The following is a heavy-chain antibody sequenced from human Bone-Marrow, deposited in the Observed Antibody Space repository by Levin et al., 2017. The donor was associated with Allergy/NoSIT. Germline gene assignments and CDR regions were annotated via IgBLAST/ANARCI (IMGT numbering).Heavy chain of an antibody. J-gene: IGHJ5*02. CDR3: ARDGPHWSRDL. V-gene: IGHV3-21*01. D-gene: IGHD2-8*02. CDR2: ISGGNHI. CDR1: GFNFSPSG. Sequence: PGGSLRLSCSASGFNFSPSGMTWVRRAPGKGLEWVATISGGNHIFCPDSLKARFTISRDNARNSVFLQMDRLRDEDTAVYYCARDGPHWSRDLWGPGTLVTVSS.